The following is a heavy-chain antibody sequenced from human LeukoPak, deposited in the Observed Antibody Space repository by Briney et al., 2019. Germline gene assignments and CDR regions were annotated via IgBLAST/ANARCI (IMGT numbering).Heavy chain of an antibody. V-gene: IGHV4-59*12. D-gene: IGHD3-10*01. CDR1: GGSISSYY. Sequence: SETLSLTCTVSGGSISSYYWSWIRQPPWKGLEWIGYIYYSGSTNYNPSLKSRVTISVDTSKNQFSLKLSSVTAADTAVYYCARDASALYYYGSGSYPYFDYWGQGTLVTVSS. CDR2: IYYSGST. CDR3: ARDASALYYYGSGSYPYFDY. J-gene: IGHJ4*02.